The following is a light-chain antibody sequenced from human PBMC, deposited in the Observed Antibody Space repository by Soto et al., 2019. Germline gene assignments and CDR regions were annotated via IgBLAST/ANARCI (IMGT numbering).Light chain of an antibody. V-gene: IGKV1-5*03. CDR1: QSISSR. Sequence: DIQMTQSPATLSESVGDRVTITCRASQSISSRLAWYQQKPGKVPKLLIYKASSLESGVPSRFSGSGSGTEFTLTISSVQPDDFATYYCQQYDSYSWTFGQGTKVEI. CDR3: QQYDSYSWT. CDR2: KAS. J-gene: IGKJ1*01.